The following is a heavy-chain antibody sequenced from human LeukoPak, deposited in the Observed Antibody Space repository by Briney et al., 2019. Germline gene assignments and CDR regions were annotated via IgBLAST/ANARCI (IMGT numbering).Heavy chain of an antibody. CDR1: GGSISSYY. CDR3: ASGRGGGGYDGSGSFYFDY. CDR2: IYYSGST. D-gene: IGHD3-10*01. Sequence: SETLSLTCTVSGGSISSYYWSWIRQPPGKGLEWIGYIYYSGSTNYNPSLKSRVTISVDTSKNQFSLKLSSVTAADTAVYYCASGRGGGGYDGSGSFYFDYWGQGTLVTVSS. V-gene: IGHV4-59*01. J-gene: IGHJ4*02.